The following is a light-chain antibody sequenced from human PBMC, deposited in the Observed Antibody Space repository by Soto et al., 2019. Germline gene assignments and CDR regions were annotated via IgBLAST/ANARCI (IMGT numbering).Light chain of an antibody. V-gene: IGLV2-8*01. CDR1: SSDVGGYNY. CDR2: EVS. J-gene: IGLJ2*01. CDR3: SSYAGSNVV. Sequence: QSVLTQPPSASGSPGQSVTISCTGTSSDVGGYNYVSWYQHHPGKAPKLMIYEVSKWPSGVPDRFSGSKSGNTASLTVSGLQAEDEADYYCSSYAGSNVVFGGGTKLTVL.